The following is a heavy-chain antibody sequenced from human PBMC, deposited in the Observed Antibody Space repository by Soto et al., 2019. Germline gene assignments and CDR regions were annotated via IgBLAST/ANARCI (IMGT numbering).Heavy chain of an antibody. D-gene: IGHD3-3*01. V-gene: IGHV4-59*01. J-gene: IGHJ5*02. CDR3: ARALDYDFWGGRNWFDP. Sequence: PSETLSLTCSVSGGSITDNYWTWIRQSPGKGLEWVGYIYYTGITNYNPSIKRRVTISLDRSKNQFSLKLDSLTAADTAVYYCARALDYDFWGGRNWFDPWGQGTLVTVSS. CDR1: GGSITDNY. CDR2: IYYTGIT.